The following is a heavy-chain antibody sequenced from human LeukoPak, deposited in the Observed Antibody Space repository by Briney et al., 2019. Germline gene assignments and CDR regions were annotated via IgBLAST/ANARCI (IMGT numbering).Heavy chain of an antibody. D-gene: IGHD3-10*01. CDR1: GYTFTSYG. CDR3: ARVKVGRFEESCPQPNWFDP. CDR2: ISAYNGNT. J-gene: IGHJ5*02. V-gene: IGHV1-18*04. Sequence: GASVKVSCKASGYTFTSYGISWVRQAPGQGLEWMGWISAYNGNTNYAQKLQGRVTMTTDTSTSTAYMELRSLRSDDTAVYYCARVKVGRFEESCPQPNWFDPWGQGTLVTVSS.